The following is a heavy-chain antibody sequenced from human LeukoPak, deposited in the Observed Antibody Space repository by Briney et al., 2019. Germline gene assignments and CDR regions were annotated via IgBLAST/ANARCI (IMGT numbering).Heavy chain of an antibody. J-gene: IGHJ5*02. Sequence: KTSETLSLTCTVSGNSISSGDNYWSWIRQPAGKGLEWIGRIYTSGSTYYNPSLKSRVTISVDTSKNQFSLKLSSVTAADTAVYYCARAVTSSSSWYKWVNWFDPWGQGTLVTVSS. CDR1: GNSISSGDNY. V-gene: IGHV4-61*02. CDR2: IYTSGST. D-gene: IGHD6-13*01. CDR3: ARAVTSSSSWYKWVNWFDP.